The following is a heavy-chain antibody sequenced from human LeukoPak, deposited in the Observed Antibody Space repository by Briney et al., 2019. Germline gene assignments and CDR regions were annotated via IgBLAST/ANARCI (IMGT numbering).Heavy chain of an antibody. CDR1: GYTFTSYD. Sequence: ASVKVSCKASGYTFTSYDVNWVRQATGQGLEWMGWVNPNSGHTGYAQKFQGRVTMTANTSISTAYMELSSLRSEDTAVYYCARGAPGSYCSGGSCPYFDYWGQGTLVSVSS. V-gene: IGHV1-8*01. D-gene: IGHD2-15*01. J-gene: IGHJ4*02. CDR3: ARGAPGSYCSGGSCPYFDY. CDR2: VNPNSGHT.